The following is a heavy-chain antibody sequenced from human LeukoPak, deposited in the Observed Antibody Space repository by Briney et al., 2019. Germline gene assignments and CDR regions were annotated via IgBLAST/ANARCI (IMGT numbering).Heavy chain of an antibody. J-gene: IGHJ4*02. CDR3: AKDRHGGSGSYYNY. CDR2: ISWNSGSI. V-gene: IGHV3-9*01. Sequence: GGSLRLSCAASGFTFDDYAMHWVRQAPGKGLQWVSGISWNSGSIAYADSAKGRFTISRDNAKNSLFLQMNSLRAEDTALYFCAKDRHGGSGSYYNYWGQGTLVTVSS. CDR1: GFTFDDYA. D-gene: IGHD3-10*01.